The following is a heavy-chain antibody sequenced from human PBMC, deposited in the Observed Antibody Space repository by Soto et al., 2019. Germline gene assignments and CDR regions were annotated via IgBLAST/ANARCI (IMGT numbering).Heavy chain of an antibody. Sequence: QLQLQESGPGLGKPSETLALTCSVSDDSINSDKYYWGWIRQPPGKGLEWIGSIYYRGNAYYNPSLQTRVAISLDQSNRQSSLKLKSVSAGDSAVCFCARLEGLATGSYYFVFWGPGALVTVSS. J-gene: IGHJ4*02. CDR2: IYYRGNA. CDR3: ARLEGLATGSYYFVF. V-gene: IGHV4-39*01. CDR1: DDSINSDKYY. D-gene: IGHD3-9*01.